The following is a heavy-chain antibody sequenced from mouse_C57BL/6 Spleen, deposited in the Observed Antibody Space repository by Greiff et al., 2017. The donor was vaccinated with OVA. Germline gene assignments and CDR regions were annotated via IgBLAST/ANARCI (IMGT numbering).Heavy chain of an antibody. V-gene: IGHV1-64*01. CDR1: GYTFTSYW. CDR2: IHPNSGST. CDR3: ARAHSYYDYDEGFAY. D-gene: IGHD2-4*01. J-gene: IGHJ3*01. Sequence: QVQLQQPGAELVKPGASVKLSCKASGYTFTSYWMHWVKQRPGQGLEWIGMIHPNSGSTNYTEKFKSKATLTVDKSSSTAYMQLSSLTSEDSAVYYCARAHSYYDYDEGFAYWGQGTLVTVSA.